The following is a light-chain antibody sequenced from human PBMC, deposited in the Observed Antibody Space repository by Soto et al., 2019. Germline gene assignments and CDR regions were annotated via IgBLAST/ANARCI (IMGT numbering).Light chain of an antibody. Sequence: DIQMTQSPSSLSASVGDRVTITCRASQSTTSYLNWYQQKPGKAPKLLIYAASSLQSGVPSRFSGSGSGTDCTLTISILQPEDFATYYCQQSYSTLGLTFGGGTKVEIK. V-gene: IGKV1-39*01. J-gene: IGKJ4*01. CDR2: AAS. CDR3: QQSYSTLGLT. CDR1: QSTTSY.